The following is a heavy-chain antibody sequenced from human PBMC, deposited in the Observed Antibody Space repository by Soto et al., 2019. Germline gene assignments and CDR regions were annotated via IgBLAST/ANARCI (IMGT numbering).Heavy chain of an antibody. CDR3: ARERSGPHDH. CDR1: GFTFSHHV. V-gene: IGHV3-64*01. J-gene: IGHJ5*02. D-gene: IGHD2-15*01. CDR2: IGGDGTTT. Sequence: EVQLVESGGGLVQPGGSLRLSCAASGFTFSHHVIHWVRQAPGKGLEYVSAIGGDGTTTSYSNSVKGRFTISRDNSKNTVYLQMGSLGAEDMAVYYCARERSGPHDHWGQGTLVTLSS.